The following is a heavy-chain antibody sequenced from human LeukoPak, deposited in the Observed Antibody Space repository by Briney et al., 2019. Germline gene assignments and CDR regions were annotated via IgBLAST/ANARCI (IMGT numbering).Heavy chain of an antibody. D-gene: IGHD6-19*01. Sequence: PSETLSLTCTVSGGSISSSSYYWGWIRQPPGKGLEWIVSMYYSGTTYYNPSLKSRVAISVDTSKNQFSLKLSSVTAADTAVYYCARRPQRSSGWFHDAFDIWGQGTMVTVSS. CDR2: MYYSGTT. V-gene: IGHV4-39*01. J-gene: IGHJ3*02. CDR1: GGSISSSSYY. CDR3: ARRPQRSSGWFHDAFDI.